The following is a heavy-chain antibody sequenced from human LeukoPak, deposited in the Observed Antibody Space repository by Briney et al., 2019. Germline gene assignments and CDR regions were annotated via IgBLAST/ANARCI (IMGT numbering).Heavy chain of an antibody. J-gene: IGHJ6*03. CDR2: ISSSGNII. V-gene: IGHV3-48*03. D-gene: IGHD2-15*01. Sequence: GGSLRLSCAASGFTFSSYEMNWVRQAPGKGLGWVSYISSSGNIIYYADSVKGRFTISRDNSKNTLYLQMNSLRAEDTAIYYCAENGDRGAYCTGGTCYPYFYYYMDVWGKGTTVTI. CDR1: GFTFSSYE. CDR3: AENGDRGAYCTGGTCYPYFYYYMDV.